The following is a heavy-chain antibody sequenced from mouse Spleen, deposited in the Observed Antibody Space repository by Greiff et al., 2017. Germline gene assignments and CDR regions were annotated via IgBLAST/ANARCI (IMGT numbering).Heavy chain of an antibody. V-gene: IGHV1-54*01. J-gene: IGHJ4*01. CDR2: INPGSGGT. CDR3: ARPLFITTVVATKYAMDY. CDR1: GYAFTNYL. Sequence: QVQLKESGAELVRPGTSVKVSCKASGYAFTNYLIEWVKQRPGQGLEWIGVINPGSGGTNYNEKFKGKATLTADKSSSTAYMQLSSLTSEDSAVYFCARPLFITTVVATKYAMDYWGQGTSVTVSS. D-gene: IGHD1-1*01.